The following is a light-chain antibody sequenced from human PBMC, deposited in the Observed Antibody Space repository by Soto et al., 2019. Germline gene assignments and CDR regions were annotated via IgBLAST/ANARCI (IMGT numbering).Light chain of an antibody. Sequence: HSDLTKPASVSGSPGQSITISCTRTSSDVGSYNLVSWYQQHPGKAPKLMIYEGSKRPSGVSNRFSGSKSGNTASLTISGLQAEDEADYYCCSYAGSSTFEVFGTGTKVTVL. V-gene: IGLV2-23*03. CDR1: SSDVGSYNL. J-gene: IGLJ1*01. CDR2: EGS. CDR3: CSYAGSSTFEV.